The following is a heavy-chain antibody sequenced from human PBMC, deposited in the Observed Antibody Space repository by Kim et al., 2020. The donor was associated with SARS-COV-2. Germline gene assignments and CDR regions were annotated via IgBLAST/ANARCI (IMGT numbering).Heavy chain of an antibody. Sequence: DSLKVRFTLPRDNSENTLYLQMNRLRAEDTAVYYCAKATGSYYGADYFDYWGQGPLVTVSS. CDR3: AKATGSYYGADYFDY. J-gene: IGHJ4*02. V-gene: IGHV3-23*01. D-gene: IGHD1-26*01.